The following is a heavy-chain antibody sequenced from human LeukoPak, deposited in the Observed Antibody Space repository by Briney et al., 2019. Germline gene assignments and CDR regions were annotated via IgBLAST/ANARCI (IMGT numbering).Heavy chain of an antibody. CDR1: GYTFTSYD. CDR2: MNPNSGNT. D-gene: IGHD2-15*01. J-gene: IGHJ5*02. V-gene: IGHV1-8*01. CDR3: ARGVGYCSGGSCYYNWFDP. Sequence: ASVKVSCKASGYTFTSYDINWVRQATGQGLEWMGWMNPNSGNTGYAQKFQGRVTMTRNTSISTAYMELGSLRSEDTAVYYCARGVGYCSGGSCYYNWFDPWGQGTLVTVSS.